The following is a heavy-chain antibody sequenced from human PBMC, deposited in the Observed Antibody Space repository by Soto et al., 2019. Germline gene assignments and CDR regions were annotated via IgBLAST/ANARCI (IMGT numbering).Heavy chain of an antibody. CDR1: GFTFSSYS. V-gene: IGHV3-21*01. D-gene: IGHD1-26*01. Sequence: EVQLVESGGGLVKPGGSLRLSCAASGFTFSSYSMNWVRQAPGKGLEWVSSISSSSSYIYYADSVKGRFTISRHNAKNSLYLQMNSLRAEDTAVYCCAKDGATTRYKYYYYYGMDVWGQGTTVTVSS. CDR3: AKDGATTRYKYYYYYGMDV. J-gene: IGHJ6*02. CDR2: ISSSSSYI.